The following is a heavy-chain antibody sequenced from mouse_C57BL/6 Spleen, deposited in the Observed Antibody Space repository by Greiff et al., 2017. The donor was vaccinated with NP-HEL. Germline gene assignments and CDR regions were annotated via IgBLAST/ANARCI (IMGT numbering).Heavy chain of an antibody. D-gene: IGHD1-1*01. J-gene: IGHJ2*01. Sequence: QVQLKESGAELVRPGTSVKVSCKASGYAFTNYLIEWVKQRPGQGLEWIGVINPGSGGTNYNEKFKGKATLTADKSSSTAYMQLSSLTSEDSAVYICARSMVGVVATKYSFYYWGQGTTLTVSS. V-gene: IGHV1-54*01. CDR3: ARSMVGVVATKYSFYY. CDR2: INPGSGGT. CDR1: GYAFTNYL.